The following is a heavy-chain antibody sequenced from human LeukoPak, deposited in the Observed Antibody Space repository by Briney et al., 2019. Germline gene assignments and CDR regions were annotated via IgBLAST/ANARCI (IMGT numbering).Heavy chain of an antibody. CDR1: GGSISSSSYH. J-gene: IGHJ4*02. CDR2: IYYSGST. CDR3: ARHLEQPTAPYFDY. Sequence: SETLSLTCTVSGGSISSSSYHWGWIRQPPGKGLEWIGSIYYSGSTYYNPSLKSRVTISVDTSKNQFSLKLSSVTAADTAVYYCARHLEQPTAPYFDYWGQGTLVTVSS. V-gene: IGHV4-39*01. D-gene: IGHD6-13*01.